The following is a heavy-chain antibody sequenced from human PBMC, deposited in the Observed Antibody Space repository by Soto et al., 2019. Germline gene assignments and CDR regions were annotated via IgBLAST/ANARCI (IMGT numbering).Heavy chain of an antibody. J-gene: IGHJ4*02. CDR2: IHSSGTT. D-gene: IGHD1-26*01. CDR3: VGDGVGARPFDS. V-gene: IGHV4-4*07. CDR1: GASISGYF. Sequence: QVQRQESGPGLVKPSETLSLTCTVSGASISGYFWTWIRQPAGKGLEWIGRIHSSGTTNYNPPLKSRVTMSVDTSKNRFYLNLSCVTAADTAVYYCVGDGVGARPFDSWGQGNLVTVS.